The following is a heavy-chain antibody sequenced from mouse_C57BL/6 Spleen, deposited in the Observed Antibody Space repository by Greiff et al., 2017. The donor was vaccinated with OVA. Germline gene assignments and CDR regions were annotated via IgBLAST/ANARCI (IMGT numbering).Heavy chain of an antibody. V-gene: IGHV1-5*01. CDR1: GYTFTSYW. CDR2: IYPGNSDT. J-gene: IGHJ2*01. D-gene: IGHD2-12*01. Sequence: VQLQQSGTVLARPGASVKMSCKTSGYTFTSYWMHWVKQRPGQGLEWIGAIYPGNSDTSYNQKFKGKAKLTADTSASTAYMQLSSLTNEDSAVYYCTRSYYSGDYYFDYWGQGATLTVSS. CDR3: TRSYYSGDYYFDY.